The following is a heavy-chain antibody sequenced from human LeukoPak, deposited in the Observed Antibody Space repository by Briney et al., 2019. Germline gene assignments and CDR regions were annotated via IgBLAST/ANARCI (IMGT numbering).Heavy chain of an antibody. V-gene: IGHV3-23*01. CDR1: GFTFSNYA. D-gene: IGHD6-13*01. CDR3: AKDWPSEWQQLPDYDAVDV. CDR2: ISDRGST. J-gene: IGHJ3*01. Sequence: PGGSLRLSCAASGFTFSNYAMTWVRPAPGKGREWVSTISDRGSTFYADSVKGRFTISRDNSKNTLFLQMSGLRADDTAVYYCAKDWPSEWQQLPDYDAVDVWGQGTMVTVSS.